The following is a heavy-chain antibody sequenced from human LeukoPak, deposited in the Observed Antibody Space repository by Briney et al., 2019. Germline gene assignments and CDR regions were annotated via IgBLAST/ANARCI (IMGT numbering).Heavy chain of an antibody. CDR1: GGSISSYY. CDR3: ARLAGIWVVGQGY. J-gene: IGHJ4*02. Sequence: PSETLSLTCTVSGGSISSYYWSWLRQPPGKGLEWIGYIYYSGSTNYNPPLKSRVPISLDTSKNQFSLKLKSVTAADTAVYYCARLAGIWVVGQGYWGQGTLVTVSS. V-gene: IGHV4-59*01. D-gene: IGHD1-26*01. CDR2: IYYSGST.